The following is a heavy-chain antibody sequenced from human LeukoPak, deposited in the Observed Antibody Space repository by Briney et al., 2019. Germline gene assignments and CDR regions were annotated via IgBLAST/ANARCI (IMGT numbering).Heavy chain of an antibody. Sequence: SETLSLTCAVYGGSFSGYYWSWIRQPPGKGLEWIGEVNHSGSTNYNPSLKSRVTISVDTSKNQFSLKLSSVTAADTAVYYCASRRPGSGPIDYWGQGTLVTVSS. D-gene: IGHD3-10*01. CDR2: VNHSGST. V-gene: IGHV4-34*01. J-gene: IGHJ4*02. CDR3: ASRRPGSGPIDY. CDR1: GGSFSGYY.